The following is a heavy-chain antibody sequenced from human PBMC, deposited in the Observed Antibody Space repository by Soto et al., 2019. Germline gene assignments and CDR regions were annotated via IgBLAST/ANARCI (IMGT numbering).Heavy chain of an antibody. CDR2: VVPILGMA. J-gene: IGHJ5*02. D-gene: IGHD2-2*01. CDR1: GGTFSSYS. V-gene: IGHV1-69*02. Sequence: QVQLVQSGAEVKKPGSSVKVSCEASGGTFSSYSFSWVRQAPGQGLEWMGRVVPILGMANYAQKFQGRVTITADKPTSTVYMEMRSLRSDDTAVYYCARGGAVVVPGSVDRHNWFDPWGQETLVTVSS. CDR3: ARGGAVVVPGSVDRHNWFDP.